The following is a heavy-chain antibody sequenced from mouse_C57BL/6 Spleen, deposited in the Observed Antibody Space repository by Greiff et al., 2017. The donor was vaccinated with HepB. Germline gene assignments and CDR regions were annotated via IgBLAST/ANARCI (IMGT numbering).Heavy chain of an antibody. J-gene: IGHJ3*01. CDR1: GYTFTSYW. Sequence: VQLQQPGAELVKPGASVKLSCKASGYTFTSYWMQWVKQRPGQGLEWIGEIDPSDSYTNYNQKFKGKATLTVDTSSSTAYMQLSSLTSEDSAVYYCAILWSFAYWGQGTLVTVSA. CDR3: AILWSFAY. V-gene: IGHV1-50*01. D-gene: IGHD1-1*02. CDR2: IDPSDSYT.